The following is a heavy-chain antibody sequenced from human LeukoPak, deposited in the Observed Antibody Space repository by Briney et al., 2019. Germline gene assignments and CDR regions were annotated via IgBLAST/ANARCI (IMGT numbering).Heavy chain of an antibody. CDR3: ASLSESSCNKWPCYYYGMDV. V-gene: IGHV4-34*01. Sequence: SETLSLTCAVYGGSFSGYYWSWIREPPGKGLGWIGEMNHGGTTNYNPDLKSRFTISVDTSKNPFSLKLSSVTAADTAVYYCASLSESSCNKWPCYYYGMDVWGQGTTVTVSS. D-gene: IGHD2-2*02. J-gene: IGHJ6*02. CDR1: GGSFSGYY. CDR2: MNHGGTT.